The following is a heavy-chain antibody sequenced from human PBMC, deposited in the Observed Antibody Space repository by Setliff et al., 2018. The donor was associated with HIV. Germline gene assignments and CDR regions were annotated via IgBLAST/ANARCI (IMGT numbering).Heavy chain of an antibody. J-gene: IGHJ4*02. CDR2: INYNGNT. Sequence: SETLSLTCTVSGDSVRNYYWSWIRQPPERGLDYIGYINYNGNTNYNPSLKSRVTMSVDTSKNQISLKLRSVTAADTAVYYCARGHEWLRIWGQGMLVTVLL. D-gene: IGHD5-12*01. V-gene: IGHV4-59*02. CDR1: GDSVRNYY. CDR3: ARGHEWLRI.